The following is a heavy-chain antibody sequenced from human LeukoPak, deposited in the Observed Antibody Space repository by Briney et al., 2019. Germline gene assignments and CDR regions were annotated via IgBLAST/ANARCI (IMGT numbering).Heavy chain of an antibody. CDR3: ARSGYCTNGVCSTFDY. V-gene: IGHV1-2*02. D-gene: IGHD2-8*01. CDR1: GYTFTGYY. J-gene: IGHJ4*02. CDR2: INPNSGGT. Sequence: ASVKVSCKASGYTFTGYYMHWVRQAPGQGLEWMGWINPNSGGTNYAQKFQGRVTMTRDTSISTAYMELSRLRSDDTAVYYCARSGYCTNGVCSTFDYWGQGTLVTVSS.